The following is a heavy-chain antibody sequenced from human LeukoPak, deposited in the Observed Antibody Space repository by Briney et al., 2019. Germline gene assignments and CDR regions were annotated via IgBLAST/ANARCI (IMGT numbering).Heavy chain of an antibody. CDR3: ARSSGGSCCYFDY. V-gene: IGHV3-21*01. D-gene: IGHD2-15*01. CDR2: ISSSSSYI. CDR1: GFTFSSYS. J-gene: IGHJ4*02. Sequence: GGSLRLSCAASGFTFSSYSMNWVRQAPGKGLEWVSSISSSSSYIYYADSVKGRFTISRDNAKNSLYLQMNSPRAEDTAVYYCARSSGGSCCYFDYWGQGTLVTVSS.